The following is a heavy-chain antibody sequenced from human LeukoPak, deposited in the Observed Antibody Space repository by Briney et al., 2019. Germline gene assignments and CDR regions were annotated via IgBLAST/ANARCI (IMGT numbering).Heavy chain of an antibody. CDR3: ARGYYYDSSGYSYFDY. CDR2: IYSGGST. D-gene: IGHD3-22*01. Sequence: PGGSLRLSCAASGFTVSSNYMSWVRQAPGKGLEWVSVIYSGGSTYYADSVKGRFTISRHNSKNTLYLQMNSLRAEDTAVYYCARGYYYDSSGYSYFDYWGQGTLVTVSS. V-gene: IGHV3-53*04. J-gene: IGHJ4*02. CDR1: GFTVSSNY.